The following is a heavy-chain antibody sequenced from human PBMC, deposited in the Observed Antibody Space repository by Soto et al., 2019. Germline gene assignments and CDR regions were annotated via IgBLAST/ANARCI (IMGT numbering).Heavy chain of an antibody. CDR1: GFTFSSYG. CDR2: IWYDGSNK. V-gene: IGHV3-33*01. D-gene: IGHD4-17*01. CDR3: ARDTGGKCGDYVRQRRFGDAFDV. J-gene: IGHJ3*01. Sequence: QVQLVESGGGVVQPGRSLRLSCAASGFTFSSYGMHWVRQAPGKGLEWVAVIWYDGSNKYYADSVKGRFTISRENSKNTLYLQTSSLRADDTAVYYCARDTGGKCGDYVRQRRFGDAFDVWGQGTMVTVSA.